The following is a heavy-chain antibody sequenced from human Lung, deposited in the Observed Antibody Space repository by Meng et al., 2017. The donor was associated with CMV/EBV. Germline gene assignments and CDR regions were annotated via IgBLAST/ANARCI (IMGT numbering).Heavy chain of an antibody. CDR3: ARGGYDDFWSGYSYYYYYGMDV. Sequence: LXCIVSGGSISSYYWSWIRQPPGKGLEWIGYIYYSGSTNYNPSLKGRVTISVDTSKNQFSLKLSSVTAADTAVYYCARGGYDDFWSGYSYYYYYGMDVWXKGNTV. V-gene: IGHV4-59*01. CDR1: GGSISSYY. CDR2: IYYSGST. J-gene: IGHJ6*04. D-gene: IGHD3-3*01.